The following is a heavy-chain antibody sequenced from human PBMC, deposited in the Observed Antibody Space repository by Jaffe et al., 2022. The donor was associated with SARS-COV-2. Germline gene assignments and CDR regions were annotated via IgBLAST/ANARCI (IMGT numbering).Heavy chain of an antibody. CDR1: GFTFSSFG. CDR2: LSFDGGKI. V-gene: IGHV3-30*13. CDR3: AKGLGVASSTADY. Sequence: QVQLVESGGGVVQPGTSLRLSCAGSGFTFSSFGMHWVRQAPGKGLEWVTGLSFDGGKIYYADSVKGRFTISRDNSNNILYLQMGGLRAEDTAVYYCAKGLGVASSTADYWGQGTLVIVSS. D-gene: IGHD2-2*01. J-gene: IGHJ4*02.